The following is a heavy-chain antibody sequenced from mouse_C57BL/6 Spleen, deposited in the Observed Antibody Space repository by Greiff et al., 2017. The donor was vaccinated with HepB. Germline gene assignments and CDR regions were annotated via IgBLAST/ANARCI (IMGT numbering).Heavy chain of an antibody. CDR2: IYPSDSET. Sequence: QVQLKQSGAELVRPGSSVKLSCKASGYTFTSYWMDWVKQRPGQGLEWIGNIYPSDSETHYNQKFKDKATLTVDKSSSTAYMQLSSLTSEDSAVYYCARALYDGYYNWYFDVWGTGTTVTVSS. CDR1: GYTFTSYW. J-gene: IGHJ1*03. D-gene: IGHD2-3*01. V-gene: IGHV1-61*01. CDR3: ARALYDGYYNWYFDV.